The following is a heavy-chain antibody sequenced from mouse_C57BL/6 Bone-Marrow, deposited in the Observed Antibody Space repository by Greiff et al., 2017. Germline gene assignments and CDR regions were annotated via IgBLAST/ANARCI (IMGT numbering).Heavy chain of an antibody. CDR3: ARRDGTYYFDY. Sequence: EVKLVESGAELVKPGASVKLSCTASGFNIKDYYMHWVKQRTEQGLEWIGRIDPEDGETKYAPKFQGKATITADPSSNTAYLQLSSLTSEDTAVYYCARRDGTYYFDYWGQGTTLTVSS. CDR1: GFNIKDYY. CDR2: IDPEDGET. V-gene: IGHV14-2*01. J-gene: IGHJ2*01. D-gene: IGHD2-3*01.